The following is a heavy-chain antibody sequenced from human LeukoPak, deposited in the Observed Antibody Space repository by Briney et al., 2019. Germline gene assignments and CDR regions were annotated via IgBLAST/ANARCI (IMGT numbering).Heavy chain of an antibody. CDR1: GGSISSYY. D-gene: IGHD6-19*01. Sequence: SETLSLTCTVSGGSISSYYWSWIRQPPGKGLEWIGYIYYSGSTNYNPSLKSRVTISVDTSKNQFSLKLSSVAAADTAVYYCARVRDIAVADSYYFDYWGQGTLVTVSS. V-gene: IGHV4-59*01. CDR2: IYYSGST. J-gene: IGHJ4*02. CDR3: ARVRDIAVADSYYFDY.